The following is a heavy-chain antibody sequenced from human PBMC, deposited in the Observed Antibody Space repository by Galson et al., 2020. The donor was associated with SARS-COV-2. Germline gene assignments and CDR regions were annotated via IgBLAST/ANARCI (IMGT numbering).Heavy chain of an antibody. CDR1: GYMFTQYG. J-gene: IGHJ3*02. CDR3: ARDQWETITLAGGDAFDI. D-gene: IGHD6-19*01. CDR2: ISAHNGNT. Sequence: GESLKISCKASGYMFTQYGIGWVRQALGQGLEWVGWISAHNGNTNNAQRLQGRVTMTTDISTSTAYMELRSLRYDDTAVYFCARDQWETITLAGGDAFDIWGQGTLVTVSS. V-gene: IGHV1-18*01.